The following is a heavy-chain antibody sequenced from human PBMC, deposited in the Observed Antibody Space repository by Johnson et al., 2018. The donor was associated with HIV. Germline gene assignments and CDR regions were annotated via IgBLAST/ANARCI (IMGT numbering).Heavy chain of an antibody. J-gene: IGHJ3*02. CDR2: ISYDGSNK. V-gene: IGHV3-30*19. CDR1: GFTFSSYG. CDR3: WGYSTSSNAAFDI. D-gene: IGHD6-6*01. Sequence: QVQLVESGGGVVQPGRSLRLSCAASGFTFSSYGMHWVRQTPGKGLEWVAVISYDGSNKYYADSVKGRLTISRDNSKNTLFLQMNSLRAEDTAVYYCWGYSTSSNAAFDIWGQGTMVTVSS.